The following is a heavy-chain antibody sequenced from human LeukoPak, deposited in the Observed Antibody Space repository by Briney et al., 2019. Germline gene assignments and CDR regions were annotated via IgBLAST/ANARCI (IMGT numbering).Heavy chain of an antibody. CDR2: IIPIFATT. J-gene: IGHJ3*02. Sequence: GASVKVSCKASGGAFSSSAISWVRQAPGQELGWMGRIIPIFATTNYAHNFQGRVTITADESTSTAYMELSRLRSDDTAVYYCAREGTDNDIVVPGAFDIWGQGTMVTVSS. CDR3: AREGTDNDIVVPGAFDI. V-gene: IGHV1-69*13. CDR1: GGAFSSSA. D-gene: IGHD2-2*01.